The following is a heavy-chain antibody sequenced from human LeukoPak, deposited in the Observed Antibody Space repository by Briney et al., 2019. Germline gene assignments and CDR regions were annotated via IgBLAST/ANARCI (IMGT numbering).Heavy chain of an antibody. D-gene: IGHD3-10*01. V-gene: IGHV1-24*01. J-gene: IGHJ4*02. CDR3: ATGFFMVRGVTFDY. CDR1: GYTLTELS. CDR2: FDPEDGET. Sequence: AASVKVSCKVSGYTLTELSMHWVRQAPGKGLEWMGGFDPEDGETIYAQKFQGRVTMTEDTSTDTAYMELSSLRSEDTAVYCCATGFFMVRGVTFDYWGQGTLVTVSS.